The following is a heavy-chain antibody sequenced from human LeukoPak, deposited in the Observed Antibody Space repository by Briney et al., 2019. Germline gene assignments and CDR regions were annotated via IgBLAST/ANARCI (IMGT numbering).Heavy chain of an antibody. V-gene: IGHV5-51*01. Sequence: GESLKISCKGSGYSSTSYWIGWVRQMPGKGLEWMWIIYPGDSDTRYSPSFQGQVTISADKSISTAYLQWSSLKASDTAMYYCASPRLNIVRARYDAFDISGQGTMVTVPS. CDR1: GYSSTSYW. CDR2: IYPGDSDT. CDR3: ASPRLNIVRARYDAFDI. J-gene: IGHJ3*02. D-gene: IGHD1-26*01.